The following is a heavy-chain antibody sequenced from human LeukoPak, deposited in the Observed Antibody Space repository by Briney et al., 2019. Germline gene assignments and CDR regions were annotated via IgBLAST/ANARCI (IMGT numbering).Heavy chain of an antibody. CDR3: ARDRDSRGWYGYYFDY. J-gene: IGHJ4*02. D-gene: IGHD6-19*01. CDR2: IKEDGSDK. CDR1: GFRFTTYW. V-gene: IGHV3-7*01. Sequence: PGGSLRLSCAASGFRFTTYWMSSVRQAPGKGLERVANIKEDGSDKYYVDSVRGRFTISRDNAKNSLYLQMSSLRAEDTAVYYCARDRDSRGWYGYYFDYWGQGTLVTASS.